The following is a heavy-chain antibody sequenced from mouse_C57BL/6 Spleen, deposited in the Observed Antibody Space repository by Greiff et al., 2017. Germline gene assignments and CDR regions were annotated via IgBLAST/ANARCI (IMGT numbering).Heavy chain of an antibody. J-gene: IGHJ4*01. CDR1: GFTFSSYA. D-gene: IGHD1-1*01. CDR3: ARETLYGSSYVDAMDY. CDR2: ISDGGSYT. Sequence: EVKLVESGGGLVKPGGSLKLSCAASGFTFSSYAMSWVRQTPEKRLEWVATISDGGSYTYYPDNVKGRFTISRDNAKNNLYLQMSHLKSEDTAMYYCARETLYGSSYVDAMDYWGQGTSVTVSS. V-gene: IGHV5-4*01.